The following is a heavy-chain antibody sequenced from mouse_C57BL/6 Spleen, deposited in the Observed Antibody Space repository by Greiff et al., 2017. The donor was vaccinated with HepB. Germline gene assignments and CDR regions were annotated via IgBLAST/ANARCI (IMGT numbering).Heavy chain of an antibody. CDR1: GYTFTSYW. D-gene: IGHD1-1*01. V-gene: IGHV1-55*01. Sequence: VQLQQPGAELVKPGASVKMSCKASGYTFTSYWITWVKQRPGQGLEWIGDIYPGSGSTNYNEKFKSKATLTVDTSSSTAYMQLSSLTSEDSAVYYCARGRGYYGSSPGGYFDVWGTGTTVTVSS. CDR3: ARGRGYYGSSPGGYFDV. CDR2: IYPGSGST. J-gene: IGHJ1*03.